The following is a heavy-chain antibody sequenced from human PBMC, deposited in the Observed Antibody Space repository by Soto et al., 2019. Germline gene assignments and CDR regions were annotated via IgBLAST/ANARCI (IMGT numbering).Heavy chain of an antibody. CDR3: ARHGSF. Sequence: SETLSLTCAVSGYSISSGYYWGWIRQTPAKGLEWIGTIYYSGETFYNPSLKSRVTISIDTSKNHFSLNLTSVTAADTAIYYYARHGSFWGQGALVTVSS. V-gene: IGHV4-38-2*01. CDR1: GYSISSGYY. CDR2: IYYSGET. D-gene: IGHD3-16*02. J-gene: IGHJ1*01.